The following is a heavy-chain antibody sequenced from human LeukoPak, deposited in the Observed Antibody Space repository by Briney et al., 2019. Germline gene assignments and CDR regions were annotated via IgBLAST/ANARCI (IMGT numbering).Heavy chain of an antibody. D-gene: IGHD5-18*01. J-gene: IGHJ4*02. Sequence: GASVKVSCKTSGYIFTDSYLHWVRQAPGQGPEWMGYISPKSGGTDRAQKFLGRVTMSTDTSINTAYMELGTLRSDDTAVYFCARTVHADTGGYGQFDSWGQGTQVTVSS. CDR3: ARTVHADTGGYGQFDS. CDR1: GYIFTDSY. CDR2: ISPKSGGT. V-gene: IGHV1-2*02.